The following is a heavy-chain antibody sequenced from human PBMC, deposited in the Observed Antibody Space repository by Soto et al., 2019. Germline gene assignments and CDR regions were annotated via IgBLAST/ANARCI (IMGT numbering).Heavy chain of an antibody. CDR2: ISYDGSNK. V-gene: IGHV3-30*18. Sequence: GGSLRLSCAASGFTFSSYGMHWVRQAPGKGLEWVAVISYDGSNKYYADSVKGRFTISRDNSKNTLYLQMNSLRAEDTAVYYCAKAPMGYRFLEVGNYWGQGTLVTVSS. J-gene: IGHJ4*02. D-gene: IGHD3-3*01. CDR1: GFTFSSYG. CDR3: AKAPMGYRFLEVGNY.